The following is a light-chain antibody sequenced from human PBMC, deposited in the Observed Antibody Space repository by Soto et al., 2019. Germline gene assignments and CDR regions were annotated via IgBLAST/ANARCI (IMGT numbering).Light chain of an antibody. J-gene: IGLJ1*01. CDR3: AGWDARLYV. V-gene: IGLV1-44*01. CDR1: SSNIGKNT. CDR2: SNT. Sequence: QSALTQPPSASETPGQTVTISCSGSSSNIGKNTVNWYQHLPVTAPQLLIYSNTHRPLGVPVRFSGSKSGTSASLAISGLQYEDDADYYYAGWDARLYVFGTGTKLTVL.